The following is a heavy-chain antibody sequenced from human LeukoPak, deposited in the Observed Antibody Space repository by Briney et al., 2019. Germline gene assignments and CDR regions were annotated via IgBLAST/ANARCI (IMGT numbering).Heavy chain of an antibody. D-gene: IGHD2-15*01. J-gene: IGHJ3*01. V-gene: IGHV3-74*01. CDR1: GFTFTNYW. CDR3: ARSQSGVFDV. Sequence: GGSLRLSCVVSGFTFTNYWMQWVRQVPGKGLVWVARMNSDGTSIIHADSVKGRFTISKDNAENTLYLQMNSLRPEDTALYYCARSQSGVFDVWGQGTMVIVSS. CDR2: MNSDGTSI.